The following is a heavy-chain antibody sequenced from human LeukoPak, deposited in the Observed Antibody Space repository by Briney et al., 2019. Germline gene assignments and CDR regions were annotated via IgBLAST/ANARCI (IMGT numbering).Heavy chain of an antibody. CDR1: GYTFTSYY. CDR2: INPAGGST. CDR3: ARAELVGATLVDV. D-gene: IGHD1-26*01. J-gene: IGHJ6*04. Sequence: ASVKVSCKASGYTFTSYYMHWVRQAPGQGLEWMGLINPAGGSTGYAQKFQGRVTMTRDMSISTAYMELSRLRSDDTAVYYCARAELVGATLVDVWGKGTTVTVSS. V-gene: IGHV1-46*01.